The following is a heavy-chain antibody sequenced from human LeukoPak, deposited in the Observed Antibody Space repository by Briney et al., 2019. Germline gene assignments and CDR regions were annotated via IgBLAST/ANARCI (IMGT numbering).Heavy chain of an antibody. Sequence: GGSLRLSCAASGFTFSNYAMSWVRQAPGKGLEWVSSLSGSGGKTFYADSVRGRFTISRDTSKNTLYLQMNSLNAEDTAVYYCAKRSAGPSIRSEYYFDYWGQGTLVTVSS. CDR3: AKRSAGPSIRSEYYFDY. CDR1: GFTFSNYA. V-gene: IGHV3-23*01. J-gene: IGHJ4*02. D-gene: IGHD3-3*02. CDR2: LSGSGGKT.